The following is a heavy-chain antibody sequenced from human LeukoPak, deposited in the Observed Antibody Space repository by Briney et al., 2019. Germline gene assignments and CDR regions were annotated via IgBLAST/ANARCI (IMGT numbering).Heavy chain of an antibody. CDR3: ARDLYPSRPFWSGYPYYGMDV. CDR1: GFTFSSYS. Sequence: PGGSLRLSCAASGFTFSSYSMNWVRQAPGKGLEWVSSISSSSSYIYYADSVKGRFTISRDNAKNSLYLQMNSLRAEDTAVYYCARDLYPSRPFWSGYPYYGMDVWGQGTTVTVSS. D-gene: IGHD3-3*01. J-gene: IGHJ6*02. V-gene: IGHV3-21*01. CDR2: ISSSSSYI.